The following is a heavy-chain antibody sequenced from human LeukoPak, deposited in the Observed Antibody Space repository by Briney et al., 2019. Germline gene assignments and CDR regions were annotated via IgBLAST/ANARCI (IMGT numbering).Heavy chain of an antibody. CDR1: GFTFSSYA. CDR3: AKDHYGGFMK. CDR2: ISGSCGST. J-gene: IGHJ4*02. V-gene: IGHV3-23*01. Sequence: PGGSLRLSCAASGFTFSSYAMSWVRQAPGKGLEWVSAISGSCGSTYYADSVKSRFTIYRDNSNNTLYLQMNSLRAEDKAVYYCAKDHYGGFMKWGQGTLVTVSS. D-gene: IGHD4-23*01.